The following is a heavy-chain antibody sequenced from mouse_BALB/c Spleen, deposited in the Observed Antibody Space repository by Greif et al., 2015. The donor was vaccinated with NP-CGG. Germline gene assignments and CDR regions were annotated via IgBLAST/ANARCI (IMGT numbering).Heavy chain of an antibody. CDR1: GFTFTDYY. CDR3: AVRAMDY. J-gene: IGHJ4*01. CDR2: IRNKANGYTT. Sequence: EVKVVESGGGLVQPGGSLRLSCATSGFTFTDYYMSWVRQPPGKALEWLGFIRNKANGYTTEYSASVKGRFTISRDNSQSILYLQMNTLGAEDSATYYCAVRAMDYWGQGTSVTVSS. V-gene: IGHV7-3*02.